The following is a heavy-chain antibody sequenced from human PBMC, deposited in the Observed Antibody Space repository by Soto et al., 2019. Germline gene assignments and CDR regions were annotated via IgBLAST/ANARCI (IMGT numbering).Heavy chain of an antibody. J-gene: IGHJ5*02. Sequence: GGSLRLSCAASGFTFSNYWMSWVRQAPGKGLEWVANIKEDGSERNYVDSVKGRFTISRDNAENSLYLQMNSPRAEDTAVYYCASARHIGPWGQGTLVTVSS. CDR3: ASARHIGP. CDR1: GFTFSNYW. V-gene: IGHV3-7*01. CDR2: IKEDGSER. D-gene: IGHD2-21*01.